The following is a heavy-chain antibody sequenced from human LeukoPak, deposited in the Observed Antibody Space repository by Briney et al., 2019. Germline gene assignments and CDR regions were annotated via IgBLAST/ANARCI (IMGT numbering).Heavy chain of an antibody. Sequence: SETLSLTCTVSGYSISSGYYWGWIRQPPGKGLEWIGNIYHTGTTYYNPSLKSRVTISVDTSKNHFSLKLSSVTAADTAVYYCARHSFWVQLERRHWFDPWGQGTLVTVSS. CDR2: IYHTGTT. D-gene: IGHD1-1*01. CDR3: ARHSFWVQLERRHWFDP. V-gene: IGHV4-38-2*02. CDR1: GYSISSGYY. J-gene: IGHJ5*02.